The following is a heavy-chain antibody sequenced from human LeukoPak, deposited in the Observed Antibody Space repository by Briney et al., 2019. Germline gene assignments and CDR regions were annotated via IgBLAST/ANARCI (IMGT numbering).Heavy chain of an antibody. V-gene: IGHV3-74*01. Sequence: PGGSLRLSCAASGFTFSSYWMHWVRQAPGEGLVWVSRINSDGSSTSYADSVKGRFTISRDNAKNTLYLQMNSLRAEDTAVYYCARERIAAHNWFDPWGQGTLVTVSS. CDR1: GFTFSSYW. CDR3: ARERIAAHNWFDP. J-gene: IGHJ5*02. D-gene: IGHD6-6*01. CDR2: INSDGSST.